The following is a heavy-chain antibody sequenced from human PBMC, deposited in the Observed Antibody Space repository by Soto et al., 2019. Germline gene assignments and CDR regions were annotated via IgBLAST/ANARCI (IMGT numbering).Heavy chain of an antibody. J-gene: IGHJ4*02. D-gene: IGHD2-21*02. CDR3: ARPSCGGDCYSPVY. V-gene: IGHV3-48*01. Sequence: GGSLRLSCAASGFTFSSDWMHWVRQAPGKGLGWGSYISSSSNTIYYADSVKGRFTIPRDNAKNSLYLQMHSLRAEDTAVYYCARPSCGGDCYSPVYWGQGTLVTVSS. CDR2: ISSSSNTI. CDR1: GFTFSSDW.